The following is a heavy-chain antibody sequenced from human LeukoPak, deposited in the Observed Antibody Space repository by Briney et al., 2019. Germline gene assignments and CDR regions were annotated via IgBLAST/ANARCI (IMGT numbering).Heavy chain of an antibody. CDR1: GGSISDYY. D-gene: IGHD1-1*01. Sequence: PSETLSLTCTGSGGSISDYYWIWIRQRPGKGLEGIGEIYSSGSTNYNPSLKSRVTISVDTSKNQFSLKLRSVTAADTAVYYCARWNEGCDYWGQGTLVTVSS. CDR3: ARWNEGCDY. V-gene: IGHV4-59*01. J-gene: IGHJ4*02. CDR2: IYSSGST.